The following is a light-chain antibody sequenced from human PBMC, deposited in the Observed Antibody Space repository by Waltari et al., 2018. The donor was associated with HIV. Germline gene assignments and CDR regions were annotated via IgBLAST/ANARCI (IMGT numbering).Light chain of an antibody. CDR3: QVWDSSSHHWV. CDR1: NIGSKS. Sequence: SYVLTQPPSVSVAPGQTARITCGGNNIGSKSAHWYRQKPGQAPVVVVYHDSGRPSGIPERFSGSNSGNTATLTLSRVEAGDETDYYCQVWDSSSHHWVFGGGTKLTVL. J-gene: IGLJ3*02. CDR2: HDS. V-gene: IGLV3-21*02.